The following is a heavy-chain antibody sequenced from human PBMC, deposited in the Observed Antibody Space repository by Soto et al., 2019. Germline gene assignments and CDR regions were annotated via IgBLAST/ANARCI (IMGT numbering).Heavy chain of an antibody. J-gene: IGHJ4*02. CDR2: ISGSGGST. D-gene: IGHD2-2*01. Sequence: GGSLRLSCAASGFSFSNYGMSWVRQAPGKGLEWVSAISGSGGSTYYADSVKGRFTISRDNSKNTLYLQMNSLRAEDTAVYYCAKDLNFDQPLLFDYWGQGTLVTVSS. V-gene: IGHV3-23*01. CDR1: GFSFSNYG. CDR3: AKDLNFDQPLLFDY.